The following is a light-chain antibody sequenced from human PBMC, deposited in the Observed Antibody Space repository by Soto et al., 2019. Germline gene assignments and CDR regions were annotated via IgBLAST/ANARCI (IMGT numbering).Light chain of an antibody. Sequence: EIVLTQSPATLSLSPGERATLSCRASQSVSRILAWYQQKHGQAPRLLIYGASSRATGIPDRFTATVSETECTLTISRLGKEDGSVYYCQQHSNWPLTFGQGTKVDIK. V-gene: IGKV3D-20*02. CDR2: GAS. CDR3: QQHSNWPLT. J-gene: IGKJ1*01. CDR1: QSVSRI.